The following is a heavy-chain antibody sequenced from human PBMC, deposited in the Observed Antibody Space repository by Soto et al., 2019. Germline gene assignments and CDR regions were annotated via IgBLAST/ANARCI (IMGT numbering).Heavy chain of an antibody. J-gene: IGHJ3*02. CDR2: INAGNGNT. V-gene: IGHV1-3*01. CDR1: GYTFTSYA. CDR3: ARDQRSPAAFDI. Sequence: WASVKVSCKASGYTFTSYAMHWVRQAPGQRLEWMGWINAGNGNTKYSQKFQGRVTITRDTSASTAYMELSSLRSEDTAVYYCARDQRSPAAFDIWGQGTMVTVSS. D-gene: IGHD2-2*01.